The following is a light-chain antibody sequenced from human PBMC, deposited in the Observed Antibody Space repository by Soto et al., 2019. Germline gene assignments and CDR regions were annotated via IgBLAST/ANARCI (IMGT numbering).Light chain of an antibody. CDR1: QGISSW. J-gene: IGKJ2*01. CDR2: AAS. CDR3: QQANSFPPT. V-gene: IGKV1D-12*01. Sequence: DIQMTQSPSSVSASVGDRVTITCRASQGISSWLVWYQQKPGKAPKLLIYAASSLQSGVPSRFSGSGSGTDFTLTISSLQPDDFATYYCQQANSFPPTFGQGTKLEIK.